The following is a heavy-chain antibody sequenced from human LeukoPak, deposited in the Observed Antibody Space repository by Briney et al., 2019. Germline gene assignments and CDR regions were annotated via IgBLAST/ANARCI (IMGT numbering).Heavy chain of an antibody. Sequence: GASVKVSCKASGGTFSSYAISWVRQAPGQGLEWMGGIIPIFGTANYAQKFQGRVTITADKSTSTAYMELSSLRSEDTAVYYCVTGGSRYTRFRYAFDIWGQGTMVTVSS. CDR3: VTGGSRYTRFRYAFDI. V-gene: IGHV1-69*06. J-gene: IGHJ3*02. CDR2: IIPIFGTA. CDR1: GGTFSSYA. D-gene: IGHD3-9*01.